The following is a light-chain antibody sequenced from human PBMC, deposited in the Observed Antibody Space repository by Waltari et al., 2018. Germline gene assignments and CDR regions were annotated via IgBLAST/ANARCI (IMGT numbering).Light chain of an antibody. CDR2: RDN. CDR3: AAWDHNLGNYV. CDR1: SSNVGSIY. J-gene: IGLJ1*01. Sequence: QSVLPQPPSASGPPGQRVTISCSRNSSNVGSIYVYRYQQLPGTAPKLLIYRDNQRPSGVPDRFSGSKSGTSASLAISGLRSEDEADYYCAAWDHNLGNYVFGTGTKVTVL. V-gene: IGLV1-47*01.